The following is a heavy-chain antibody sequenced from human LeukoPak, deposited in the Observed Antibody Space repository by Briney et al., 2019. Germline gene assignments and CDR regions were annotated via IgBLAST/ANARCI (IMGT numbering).Heavy chain of an antibody. CDR1: GGPIYSYY. J-gene: IGHJ6*03. CDR2: LSPGVST. Sequence: SETLSLTCTVSGGPIYSYYWSWIRQTAGKGLEWIGRLSPGVSTNYNPSLKSRVTMSVDTSKNQFALKLSAVTAADTAVYYCARLKFYDSTGYSPGHYMDVWGKGTTVTVSS. V-gene: IGHV4-4*07. CDR3: ARLKFYDSTGYSPGHYMDV. D-gene: IGHD3-22*01.